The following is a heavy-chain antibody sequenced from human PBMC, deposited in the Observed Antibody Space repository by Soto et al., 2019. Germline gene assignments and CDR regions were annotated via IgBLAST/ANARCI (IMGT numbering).Heavy chain of an antibody. CDR3: ARVLSWASYYDFWSGYYNYYYYGMDV. J-gene: IGHJ6*02. D-gene: IGHD3-3*01. CDR2: MNPNSGNT. V-gene: IGHV1-8*01. Sequence: QVQLVQSGAEVKKPGASVKVSCTASGYTFTSYDINWVRQATGQGLEWMGWMNPNSGNTGYAQKFQGRVTMTRNTSISTAYMELSSLRSEDTAVYYCARVLSWASYYDFWSGYYNYYYYGMDVWGQGTTVTVSS. CDR1: GYTFTSYD.